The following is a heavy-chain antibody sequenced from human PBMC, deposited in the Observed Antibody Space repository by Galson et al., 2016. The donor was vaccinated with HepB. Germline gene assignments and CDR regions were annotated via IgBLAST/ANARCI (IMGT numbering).Heavy chain of an antibody. CDR3: AKDRGHEPPYYKDV. V-gene: IGHV3-23*01. D-gene: IGHD3-16*01. Sequence: SLRLSCAASGFTFSDYAMPWVRQAPGKGLEWVSSLYGGGYGPRYADSVKGRFTISRDNSKNTLYLQMNGLRVEDTAVYYCAKDRGHEPPYYKDVWGNGTTVIVSS. CDR2: LYGGGYGP. J-gene: IGHJ6*03. CDR1: GFTFSDYA.